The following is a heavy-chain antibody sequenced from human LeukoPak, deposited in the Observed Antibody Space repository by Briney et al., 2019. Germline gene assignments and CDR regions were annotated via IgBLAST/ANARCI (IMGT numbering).Heavy chain of an antibody. V-gene: IGHV4-61*01. CDR1: GGSVSSGSYY. J-gene: IGHJ4*02. D-gene: IGHD3-22*01. CDR2: IYYSGST. Sequence: SETLSFTCTVSGGSVSSGSYYWSWIRQPPGKGLERIGYIYYSGSTNYNPSLKSRVTISVDTSKNQFSLKLSSVTAADTAVYYCARVRGHYDSSGYYYSYFDYWGQGTLVTVSS. CDR3: ARVRGHYDSSGYYYSYFDY.